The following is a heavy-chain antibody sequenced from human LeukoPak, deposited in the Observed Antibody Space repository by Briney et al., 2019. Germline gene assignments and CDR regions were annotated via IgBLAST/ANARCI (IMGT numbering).Heavy chain of an antibody. Sequence: GESLKISCKGSGYSFTSYWIGWVRQMPGKGLEWMGIIYPGDSDTRYSPSFQGQVTISADKSISTAYLQWSSLKASVTAMYYCARSWPYGSGSYGFFDYWGQGTLVTVSS. D-gene: IGHD3-10*01. J-gene: IGHJ4*02. V-gene: IGHV5-51*01. CDR3: ARSWPYGSGSYGFFDY. CDR1: GYSFTSYW. CDR2: IYPGDSDT.